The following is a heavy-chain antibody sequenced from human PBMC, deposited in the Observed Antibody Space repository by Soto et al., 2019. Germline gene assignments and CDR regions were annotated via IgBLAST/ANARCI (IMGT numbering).Heavy chain of an antibody. J-gene: IGHJ4*02. V-gene: IGHV3-53*01. CDR2: IYSGGSR. Sequence: EVQLVESGGGLIQPGGSLRLSCEVSGFSVSVNYMSWVRQAPGKGLDWVSVIYSGGSRYYADSVRGRFTISRDESQNTLYLQMNNLRAEDTAVYYCARSMMVRGVLFDLWGRGSLVSVSS. CDR3: ARSMMVRGVLFDL. CDR1: GFSVSVNY. D-gene: IGHD3-10*01.